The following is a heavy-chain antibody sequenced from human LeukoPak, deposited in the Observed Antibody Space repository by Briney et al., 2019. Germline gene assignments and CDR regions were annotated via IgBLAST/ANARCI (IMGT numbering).Heavy chain of an antibody. D-gene: IGHD2-2*01. V-gene: IGHV3-7*01. J-gene: IGHJ6*02. CDR1: GFTFSNYW. Sequence: PGGSLRLSCAASGFTFSNYWMSWVRQAPGKGLEWVANIRQDGSEKYYVDSMRGRFTISRDNAKNSLYLQMNSLRAEDTAVYYCARDALVYQLHYGMDVWGQGTTVTVSS. CDR3: ARDALVYQLHYGMDV. CDR2: IRQDGSEK.